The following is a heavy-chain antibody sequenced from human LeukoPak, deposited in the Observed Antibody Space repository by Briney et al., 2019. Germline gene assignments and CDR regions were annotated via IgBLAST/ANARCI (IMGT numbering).Heavy chain of an antibody. D-gene: IGHD6-19*01. J-gene: IGHJ4*02. CDR1: GFTLDDYG. Sequence: PGGSLRLSCAASGFTLDDYGMSWGRQAPGKGVEWVSGINWNGGSTMYADCVKGRFNITRENAKNSVYVQMNSLRAEDTALYYCARDYRIAVAGPGGYWGQGTLVTVSS. CDR3: ARDYRIAVAGPGGY. CDR2: INWNGGST. V-gene: IGHV3-20*04.